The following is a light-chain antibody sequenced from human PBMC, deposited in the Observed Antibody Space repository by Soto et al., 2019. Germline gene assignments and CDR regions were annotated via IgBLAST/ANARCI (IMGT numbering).Light chain of an antibody. J-gene: IGLJ1*01. CDR3: QSYDSSLSGYV. Sequence: QAVVTQPPSVSGAPGQRVTISCTGSSSNIGAGHDVHWYQQLPGTAPKLLIYDNTNRPSGVPDRFSGSKSGTSASLAITVLQAEDEADYYCQSYDSSLSGYVFGTGTKLTVL. CDR2: DNT. CDR1: SSNIGAGHD. V-gene: IGLV1-40*01.